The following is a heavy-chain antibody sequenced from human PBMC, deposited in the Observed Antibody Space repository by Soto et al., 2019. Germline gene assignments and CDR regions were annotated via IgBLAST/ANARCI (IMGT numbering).Heavy chain of an antibody. J-gene: IGHJ4*02. CDR2: IYYSGST. Sequence: SETLSLTCTVSGGSVSSGSYYWSWIRQPPGKGLEWIGYIYYSGSTNYNPSLRSRVTISVDTSKNQFSLKLSSVTAADTAVYYCARSARFDYWSQGTLVTVSS. D-gene: IGHD6-6*01. CDR1: GGSVSSGSYY. CDR3: ARSARFDY. V-gene: IGHV4-61*01.